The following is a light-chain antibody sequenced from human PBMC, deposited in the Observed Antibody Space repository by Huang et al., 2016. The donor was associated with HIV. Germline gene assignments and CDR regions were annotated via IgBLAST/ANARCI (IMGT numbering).Light chain of an antibody. CDR2: GAS. CDR3: QQYDKWPPLLT. Sequence: EIVMTQSPATLSVSPGERVILSCRASESVGRSLAWYQQKPGQAPRLLIYGASTRASGVPPRFSCSGSGTEFTLSISGLQSADFAVYYCQQYDKWPPLLTFGGGTKVEIK. CDR1: ESVGRS. J-gene: IGKJ4*01. V-gene: IGKV3-15*01.